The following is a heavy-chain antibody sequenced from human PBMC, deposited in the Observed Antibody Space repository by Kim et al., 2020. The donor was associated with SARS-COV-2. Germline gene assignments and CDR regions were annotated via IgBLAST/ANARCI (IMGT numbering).Heavy chain of an antibody. D-gene: IGHD3-10*01. J-gene: IGHJ2*01. CDR3: ARRYFGSGSYAGYFDL. V-gene: IGHV5-51*01. Sequence: SFQGQVTISADKSISTAYLQWSSLKASDTAMYYCARRYFGSGSYAGYFDLWGRGTLVTVSS.